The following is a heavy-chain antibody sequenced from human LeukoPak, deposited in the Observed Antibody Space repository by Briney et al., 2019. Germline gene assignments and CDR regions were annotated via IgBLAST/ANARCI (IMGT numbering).Heavy chain of an antibody. D-gene: IGHD4-17*01. CDR2: ISDSGST. CDR1: GGSLSTHH. J-gene: IGHJ4*02. V-gene: IGHV4-59*11. Sequence: SETLSLTCVVSGGSLSTHHWSWIRQSPGRGLEWIGYISDSGSTNYNPSLKSRVTISVDTSKNQFSLKLSSVTAADTAVYYCARETLTVTTVFFDYWGQGTLVTVSS. CDR3: ARETLTVTTVFFDY.